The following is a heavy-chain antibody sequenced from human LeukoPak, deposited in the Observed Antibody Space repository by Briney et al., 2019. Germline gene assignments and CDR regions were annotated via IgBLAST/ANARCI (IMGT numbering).Heavy chain of an antibody. V-gene: IGHV3-48*04. D-gene: IGHD6-19*01. J-gene: IGHJ4*02. Sequence: GGSLRLSCAASGFDFSTDSIDWVRQAPGKGLEWVSYISSSSSNIYPADSVKGRFTSSRDNAKNSLHLQMNSLRAEDTAVYYCARVGRSGWTVDYWGQGTLVTVSS. CDR2: ISSSSSNI. CDR3: ARVGRSGWTVDY. CDR1: GFDFSTDS.